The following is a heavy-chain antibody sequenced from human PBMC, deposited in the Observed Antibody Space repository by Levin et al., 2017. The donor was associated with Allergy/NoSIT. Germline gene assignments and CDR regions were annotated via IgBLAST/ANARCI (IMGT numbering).Heavy chain of an antibody. Sequence: PGGSLRLSCAASGFTFSNTYMSWVRQAPGKGLEWVGRIKSETDGRTADYAAPVKDRFTISRDDSKNTLYLQMNSLKTEDTAVYYCTTRKYDVFWSALDYWGQGTLVTVSS. CDR2: IKSETDGRTA. V-gene: IGHV3-15*01. CDR3: TTRKYDVFWSALDY. D-gene: IGHD3-3*01. CDR1: GFTFSNTY. J-gene: IGHJ4*02.